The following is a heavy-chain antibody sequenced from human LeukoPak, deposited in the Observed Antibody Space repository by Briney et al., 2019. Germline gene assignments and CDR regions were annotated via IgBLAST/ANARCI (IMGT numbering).Heavy chain of an antibody. D-gene: IGHD1-20*01. Sequence: GSAKVSCKASGYTFTTYYMHWVRQAPGQGLEWMGLINQNGGGAGYAQKFQGRVTMTRDTSTSTIYMELSSLKSEDTAVYYCARDMTGKRGYFDYWGQGTMVTVSS. CDR1: GYTFTTYY. CDR2: INQNGGGA. V-gene: IGHV1-46*01. J-gene: IGHJ4*02. CDR3: ARDMTGKRGYFDY.